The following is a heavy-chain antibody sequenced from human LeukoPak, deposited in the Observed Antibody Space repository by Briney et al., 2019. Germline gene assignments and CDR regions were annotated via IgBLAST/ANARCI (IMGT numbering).Heavy chain of an antibody. D-gene: IGHD4-17*01. V-gene: IGHV3-74*01. Sequence: GGSLRLSCAASGFTLSGDWMHWVRHAPGKGVLWVSRINSDGSTRNYADSVKGRFTISRDNAKNTLYLQLNSLRVDDTAIYYCVREVTTLSKLAMDIWGQGTTVTVSS. CDR2: INSDGSTR. CDR3: VREVTTLSKLAMDI. J-gene: IGHJ6*02. CDR1: GFTLSGDW.